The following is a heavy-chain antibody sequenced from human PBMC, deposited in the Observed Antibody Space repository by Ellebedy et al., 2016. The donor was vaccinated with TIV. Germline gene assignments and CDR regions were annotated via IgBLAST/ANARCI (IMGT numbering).Heavy chain of an antibody. CDR3: ARLSRRVATTVQFDY. Sequence: MPSETLSLTCTVSGGSISSSSYYWGWIRQPPGKGLEWIGSIYYSGSTYYNPSLTSRVTISVDTSTNQFSLKLSSVTAADTAVYYCARLSRRVATTVQFDYWGQGTLVTVSS. CDR1: GGSISSSSYY. V-gene: IGHV4-39*01. D-gene: IGHD5-12*01. J-gene: IGHJ4*02. CDR2: IYYSGST.